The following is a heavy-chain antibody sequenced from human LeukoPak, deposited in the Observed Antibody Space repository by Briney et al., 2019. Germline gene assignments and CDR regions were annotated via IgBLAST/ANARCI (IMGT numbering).Heavy chain of an antibody. V-gene: IGHV3-7*01. D-gene: IGHD6-19*01. CDR2: IKQDGSEK. CDR1: GFTFSSYW. CDR3: ARGSSGWYAGEADY. J-gene: IGHJ4*02. Sequence: GGSLRLSCSTSGFTFSSYWMSWVRQAPGKGLEWVANIKQDGSEKYYVDPVKGRFTISRDNAKNSLYLQMNSLRAEDTAVYYCARGSSGWYAGEADYWGQGTLVTVSS.